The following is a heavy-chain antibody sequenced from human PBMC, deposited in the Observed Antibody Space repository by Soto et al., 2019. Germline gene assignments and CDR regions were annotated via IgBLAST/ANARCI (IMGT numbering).Heavy chain of an antibody. CDR3: ARHQVYCSSTSCYTASRAHYYYGMDV. CDR2: IDPSDSYT. V-gene: IGHV5-10-1*01. J-gene: IGHJ6*02. CDR1: GYSFTSYW. D-gene: IGHD2-2*02. Sequence: PGESLKISCKGSGYSFTSYWISWVRQMPGKGLEWMGRIDPSDSYTNYSPSFQGHVTISADKSISTAYLQWSSLKASDTAMYYCARHQVYCSSTSCYTASRAHYYYGMDVWGQGTTVTVSS.